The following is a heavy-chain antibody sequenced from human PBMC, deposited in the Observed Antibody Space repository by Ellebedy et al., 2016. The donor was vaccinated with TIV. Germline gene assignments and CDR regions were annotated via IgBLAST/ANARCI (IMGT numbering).Heavy chain of an antibody. V-gene: IGHV3-74*01. CDR2: INGDGDKT. CDR3: ARMFLGVDN. Sequence: GGSLRLXXAASGFSFSTYWLHWVRQAPGKGLMWVARINGDGDKTNYADFVNGRFTISRDNAKDTLFLEMNSLTTDDTGVYYCARMFLGVDNWGQGTLVSVSS. J-gene: IGHJ4*02. CDR1: GFSFSTYW. D-gene: IGHD3-3*01.